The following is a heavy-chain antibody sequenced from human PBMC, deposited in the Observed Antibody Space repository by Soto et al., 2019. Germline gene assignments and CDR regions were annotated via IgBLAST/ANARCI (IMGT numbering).Heavy chain of an antibody. Sequence: QVQLVQSGAEVKKPGASVKVSCKASGYTFTSYGISWVRQAPGQGLEWMGWISAYNGNTNYAQKLQGRVTMTTDTXXXXXXXXXXXXXXXXXXXXXXXXXXXXXXXXXXXXXXXDPWGQGTLVTVSS. J-gene: IGHJ5*02. CDR3: XXXXXXXXXXXXXXXXXDP. CDR1: GYTFTSYG. V-gene: IGHV1-18*01. CDR2: ISAYNGNT.